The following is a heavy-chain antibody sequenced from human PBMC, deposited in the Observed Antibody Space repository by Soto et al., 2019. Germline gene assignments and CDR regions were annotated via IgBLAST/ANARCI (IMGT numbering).Heavy chain of an antibody. CDR1: GFTFSDYY. Sequence: PGGSLRLSCAASGFTFSDYYMSWIRQAPGKGLEWVSYISSSGSTIYYADSVKGRFTISRDNAKNSLYLQMNSLRAEDTAVYYCARMVAVAGRNAFDIWGQGTMVTVSS. D-gene: IGHD6-19*01. CDR3: ARMVAVAGRNAFDI. J-gene: IGHJ3*02. CDR2: ISSSGSTI. V-gene: IGHV3-11*01.